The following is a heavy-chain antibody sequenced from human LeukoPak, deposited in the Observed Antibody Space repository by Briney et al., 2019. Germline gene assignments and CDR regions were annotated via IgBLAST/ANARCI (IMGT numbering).Heavy chain of an antibody. CDR1: GFTVSSYY. CDR3: ARSYSNHLFGMDV. Sequence: GGSLRLSCAASGFTVSSYYMTGVRQAPGKGLEWVSVIYSGGSTYYADSVKGRAAISRDNSKNTVFLQMNSVRAEDTAVYYCARSYSNHLFGMDVWGQGTTVTVSS. CDR2: IYSGGST. J-gene: IGHJ6*02. D-gene: IGHD4-11*01. V-gene: IGHV3-66*01.